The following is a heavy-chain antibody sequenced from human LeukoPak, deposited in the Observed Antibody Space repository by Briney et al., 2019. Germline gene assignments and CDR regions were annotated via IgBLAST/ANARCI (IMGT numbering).Heavy chain of an antibody. CDR1: GYTFTGYY. D-gene: IGHD3-10*01. Sequence: GASVKVSCKASGYTFTGYYMHWVRQAPGQGLEWMGWINPNSGGTNYAQKFQGRVTMTRDTSISTAYMELSRLRSDDTAVYYCARDLADYYGAFDIWGQGTMVTVSS. CDR3: ARDLADYYGAFDI. CDR2: INPNSGGT. V-gene: IGHV1-2*02. J-gene: IGHJ3*02.